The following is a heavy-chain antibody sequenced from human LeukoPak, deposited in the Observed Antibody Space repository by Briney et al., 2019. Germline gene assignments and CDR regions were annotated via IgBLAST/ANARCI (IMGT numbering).Heavy chain of an antibody. J-gene: IGHJ4*02. V-gene: IGHV3-74*01. CDR2: INIDGSST. CDR3: AKEYTGTFSPFPSYFDN. CDR1: GFTFSSYW. D-gene: IGHD1-26*01. Sequence: PGGSLRLSCAASGFTFSSYWMHWVRQAPGKWLVWVSRINIDGSSTSYADSVKGRFPILRDSAKNTVYLQMNSLRAEDTAIYYCAKEYTGTFSPFPSYFDNWGQGTLVTVSS.